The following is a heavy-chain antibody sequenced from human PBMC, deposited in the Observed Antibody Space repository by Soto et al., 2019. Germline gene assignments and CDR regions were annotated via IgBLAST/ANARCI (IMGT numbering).Heavy chain of an antibody. J-gene: IGHJ4*02. CDR3: AKGGPDGFCSGGRCYFDY. Sequence: EVQLVESGGGLVQPVRSLRLSCAASGFTFDDYAMHWVRRVPGKGLEWVSSISWNSNIIGYVDSVKGRFTISRDNAKNSLYLQMNSLRPEDTALYYCAKGGPDGFCSGGRCYFDYWGQGTLVTVSS. D-gene: IGHD2-15*01. V-gene: IGHV3-9*01. CDR1: GFTFDDYA. CDR2: ISWNSNII.